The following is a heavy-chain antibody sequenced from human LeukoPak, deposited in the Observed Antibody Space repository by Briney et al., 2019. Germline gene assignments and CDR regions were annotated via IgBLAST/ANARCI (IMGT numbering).Heavy chain of an antibody. CDR2: IKPNTGDT. J-gene: IGHJ5*02. CDR3: VRDRPHNWFDP. CDR1: VFTFTAYY. V-gene: IGHV1-2*02. Sequence: ASVKVSCKASVFTFTAYYLHWVRQAPGQGLEWMGLIKPNTGDTKYAQNFQGRVSMTRDTSITTAYRELSGLRSDDTAVYYCVRDRPHNWFDPWGQGTLVTVSS.